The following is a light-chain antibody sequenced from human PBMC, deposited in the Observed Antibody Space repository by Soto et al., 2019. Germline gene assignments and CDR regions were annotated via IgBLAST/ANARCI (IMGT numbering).Light chain of an antibody. J-gene: IGKJ1*01. CDR2: KAS. CDR1: QRISSG. Sequence: DIQMSQSPCMLSASVGDRITITSRASQRISSGLVPYQQKPGKAPKLLIYKASSLESGVPSRFSGSGSGTEFTLTISRLQPDDFATYYCQQYNSYPRTCGQGTKVDIK. CDR3: QQYNSYPRT. V-gene: IGKV1-5*03.